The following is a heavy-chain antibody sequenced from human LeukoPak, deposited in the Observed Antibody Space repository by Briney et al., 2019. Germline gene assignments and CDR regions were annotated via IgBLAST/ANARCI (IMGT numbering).Heavy chain of an antibody. V-gene: IGHV5-51*01. D-gene: IGHD3-3*01. CDR2: IYPGDSDT. CDR3: ARLGGVRFLSSSRLDY. Sequence: GESLKISCKGSGYSFTSYWIGWVRQMPGKGLEWMGIIYPGDSDTRYSPSFQGQVTISADKSISTAYLQWSSLKASDTAMYYCARLGGVRFLSSSRLDYWGQGTLVTVSS. CDR1: GYSFTSYW. J-gene: IGHJ4*02.